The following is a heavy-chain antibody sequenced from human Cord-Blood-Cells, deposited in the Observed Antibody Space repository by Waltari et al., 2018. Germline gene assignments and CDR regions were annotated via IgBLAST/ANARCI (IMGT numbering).Heavy chain of an antibody. CDR3: ASTGGEWLEYFQH. J-gene: IGHJ1*01. CDR1: GGSISSGGYY. V-gene: IGHV4-31*03. Sequence: QVQLQESGPGLVKPSQTLSLTCPVSGGSISSGGYYWSWIRQHPGKGLEWIGYIYYSGSPYSNPSLKIRVTISVDTSKNQFSLKLSSVTAADTAVYYCASTGGEWLEYFQHWGQGTLVTVSS. D-gene: IGHD3-3*01. CDR2: IYYSGSP.